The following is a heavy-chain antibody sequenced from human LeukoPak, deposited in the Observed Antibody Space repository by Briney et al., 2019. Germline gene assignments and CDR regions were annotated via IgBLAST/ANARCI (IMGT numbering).Heavy chain of an antibody. V-gene: IGHV4-59*01. Sequence: TSETLSLTCTVSGGSISSYYWSWIRQPPGKGLEWIGYIHYSGSTNYNPSLKSRVTISVDTSKNQFSLKLSSVTAADTAVYYCARASFSYRYSYHLDYWGQGTLVTVSS. CDR2: IHYSGST. CDR1: GGSISSYY. CDR3: ARASFSYRYSYHLDY. D-gene: IGHD5-18*01. J-gene: IGHJ4*02.